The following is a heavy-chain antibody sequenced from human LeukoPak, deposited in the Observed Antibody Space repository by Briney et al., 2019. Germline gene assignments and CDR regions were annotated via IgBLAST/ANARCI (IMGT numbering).Heavy chain of an antibody. J-gene: IGHJ4*02. CDR1: GGSISSYY. CDR3: ARDRGSYPDY. CDR2: IYYSGST. Sequence: PSETLSLTCTVSGGSISSYYWSWIRQPPGKGLEWIGYIYYSGSTNYNPSLKSRVTISVDTSKNQFSLKLSSVTAADTAGYYCARDRGSYPDYWGQGTLVTVSS. V-gene: IGHV4-59*01. D-gene: IGHD1-26*01.